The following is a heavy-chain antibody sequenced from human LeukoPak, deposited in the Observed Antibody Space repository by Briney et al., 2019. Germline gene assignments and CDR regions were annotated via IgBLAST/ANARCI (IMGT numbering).Heavy chain of an antibody. Sequence: GASVKVSCKASGYTFTNSDITWVRQAPGQGLEWMGRISTSNGDTNYAAKLQGRVTMTTDTPTSTVYMELGSLTFDDTAVYFCARDPYHRLGPPLDLWGQGTLVTVSS. CDR3: ARDPYHRLGPPLDL. CDR1: GYTFTNSD. J-gene: IGHJ5*02. CDR2: ISTSNGDT. V-gene: IGHV1-18*01. D-gene: IGHD1-14*01.